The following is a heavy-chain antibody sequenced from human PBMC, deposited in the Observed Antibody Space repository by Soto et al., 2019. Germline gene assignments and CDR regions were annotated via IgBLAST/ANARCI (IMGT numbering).Heavy chain of an antibody. D-gene: IGHD1-1*01. V-gene: IGHV3-13*05. J-gene: IGHJ4*02. CDR3: ARSPGGTGDFDY. Sequence: GGSLRLSCAASGFTFSSYAMHWVHQATGKGLEWVSAIGTAGDPYYPGSVKGRFTISRENAKNSLYLQMNSLRAGDTAVYYCARSPGGTGDFDYWGQGTLVTVSS. CDR2: IGTAGDP. CDR1: GFTFSSYA.